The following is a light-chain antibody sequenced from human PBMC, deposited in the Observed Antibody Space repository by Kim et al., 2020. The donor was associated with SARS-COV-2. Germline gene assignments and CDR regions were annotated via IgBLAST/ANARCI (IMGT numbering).Light chain of an antibody. CDR1: QSVSSSY. Sequence: EIVLTQSPGTLSLSPGERATLSCRASQSVSSSYLAWYQQKPGQAPRLLIYGASSRATGIPDRFSGSGSGTDFTLTISRLEPEDFAVYDCQQYGSSPGTFGQGTKVYIK. CDR2: GAS. J-gene: IGKJ1*01. CDR3: QQYGSSPGT. V-gene: IGKV3-20*01.